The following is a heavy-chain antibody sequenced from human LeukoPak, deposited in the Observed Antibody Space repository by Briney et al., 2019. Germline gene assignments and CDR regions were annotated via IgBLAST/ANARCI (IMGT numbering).Heavy chain of an antibody. CDR1: GGSMSSSSHY. J-gene: IGHJ4*02. V-gene: IGHV4-39*01. Sequence: KPSETLSLTCTVSGGSMSSSSHYWGWIRQPPGKGLEWIGSIYYSGSTYYNPSLKSRVTISVDTSKNQFSLKLSSVTAADTAVYYCARLPTVTFFDYWGQGTLVTVSS. CDR2: IYYSGST. CDR3: ARLPTVTFFDY. D-gene: IGHD4-17*01.